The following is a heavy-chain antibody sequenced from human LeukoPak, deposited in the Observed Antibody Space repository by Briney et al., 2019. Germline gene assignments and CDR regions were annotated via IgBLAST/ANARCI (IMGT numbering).Heavy chain of an antibody. V-gene: IGHV3-30*02. J-gene: IGHJ4*02. D-gene: IGHD6-13*01. Sequence: GGSLRLSCAASEFTFSSYGMHWVRQAPGKGLEWVAFIRYDGSNKYYADSVEGRFTISRDNSKNTLYLQMNSLRAEDTAVYYCAKERGIAAAGTIDYWGQGTLVTVSS. CDR1: EFTFSSYG. CDR2: IRYDGSNK. CDR3: AKERGIAAAGTIDY.